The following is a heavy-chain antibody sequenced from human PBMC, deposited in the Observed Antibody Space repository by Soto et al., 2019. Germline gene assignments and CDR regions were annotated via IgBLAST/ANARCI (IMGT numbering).Heavy chain of an antibody. J-gene: IGHJ5*02. Sequence: GASVKVSCKASGYTFTSYAMHWVRQAPGQRLEWMGWINAGNGNTKYSQKFQGRVTITRDTSASTAYMELSSLRSEDTAVYYCARDILRSINHGFAPWGQGTLVTVSS. CDR1: GYTFTSYA. CDR2: INAGNGNT. CDR3: ARDILRSINHGFAP. D-gene: IGHD4-17*01. V-gene: IGHV1-3*01.